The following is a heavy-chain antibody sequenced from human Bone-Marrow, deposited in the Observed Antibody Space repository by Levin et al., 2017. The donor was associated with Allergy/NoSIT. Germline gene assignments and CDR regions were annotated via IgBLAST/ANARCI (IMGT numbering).Heavy chain of an antibody. J-gene: IGHJ4*02. CDR3: ARGSYFGGLSFDC. D-gene: IGHD4-23*01. V-gene: IGHV4-61*01. Sequence: KASETLSLTCTVSGGSVSSGSYYWSWIRQPPGKGLEWIAYIYHSGSTKYNPSLKSRVTISLDTSRNQFSRRLTSLTAADTAVYYCARGSYFGGLSFDCWGKGTLVTVSS. CDR2: IYHSGST. CDR1: GGSVSSGSYY.